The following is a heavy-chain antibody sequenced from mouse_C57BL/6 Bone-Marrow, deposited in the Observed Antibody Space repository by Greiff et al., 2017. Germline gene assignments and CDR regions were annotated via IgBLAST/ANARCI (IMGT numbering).Heavy chain of an antibody. CDR2: IDPEIGDT. CDR3: ASFDGNYFDF. V-gene: IGHV14-4*01. J-gene: IGHJ2*01. Sequence: QLQQSGAELVRPGASVKLSCPASGFNIKDDYIHWVKQRPEQGLEWIGWIDPEIGDTEYASKFQGKATITSDTSSNTAYLQLSSLTSEDTAVYDCASFDGNYFDFWGQGTPLTVAS. CDR1: GFNIKDDY. D-gene: IGHD2-3*01.